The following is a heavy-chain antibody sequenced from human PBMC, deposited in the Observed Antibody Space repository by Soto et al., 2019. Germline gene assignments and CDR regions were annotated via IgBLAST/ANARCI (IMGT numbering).Heavy chain of an antibody. CDR2: ISYNENKR. CDR3: ARAMDTAMASKDNWFDP. Sequence: QVQLVESGGGVVQPGRSLRLSCAASGFTFRSYAMHWVRQAPGKGLEWVATISYNENKRYYTDSVKGRFTISRDNSKNTLYLQVNSLRAEDTAVYYCARAMDTAMASKDNWFDPWGQGTLVTVSS. J-gene: IGHJ5*02. D-gene: IGHD5-18*01. V-gene: IGHV3-30-3*01. CDR1: GFTFRSYA.